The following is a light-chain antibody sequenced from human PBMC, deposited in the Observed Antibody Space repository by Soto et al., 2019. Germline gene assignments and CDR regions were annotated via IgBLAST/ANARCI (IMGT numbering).Light chain of an antibody. CDR3: QQYGNGRPWT. V-gene: IGKV3D-15*01. CDR2: DGS. J-gene: IGKJ1*01. CDR1: QGVTSS. Sequence: EIGASQSPGPISVSDGDTVTXSCRXSQGVTSSRVAWYQQKPFQSPMLLMYDGSTISFSIPPMFSCGRSGPEFNLTISSMLARDMAVYHCQQYGNGRPWTFGQGTKLDI.